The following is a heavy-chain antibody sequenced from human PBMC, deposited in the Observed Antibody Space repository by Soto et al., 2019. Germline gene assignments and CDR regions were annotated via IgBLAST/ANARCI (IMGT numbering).Heavy chain of an antibody. CDR3: AADLDDSSATGLDWFDP. Sequence: SVKVSCKASGFTFTSSAMQWVRQARGQRLEWIGWIVVGSGNTNYAQKFQERVTITRDMSTSTAYMELSSLRSEDTAVYYCAADLDDSSATGLDWFDPWGQGTLVTVSS. V-gene: IGHV1-58*02. CDR2: IVVGSGNT. CDR1: GFTFTSSA. J-gene: IGHJ5*02. D-gene: IGHD3-22*01.